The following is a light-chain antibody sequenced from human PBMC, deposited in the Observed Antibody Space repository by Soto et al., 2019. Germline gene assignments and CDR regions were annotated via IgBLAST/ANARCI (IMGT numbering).Light chain of an antibody. J-gene: IGKJ1*01. CDR3: HQYDKSPWT. CDR2: GAS. Sequence: EIVLTQSPGTLSLSPGERATLSCRASQSVSSSYLAWYQQKPGQAPRLLIYGASTRATGIPARFSGSGSGTNFTLTISRLEPEDLAVYYCHQYDKSPWTFGQGTKVDIK. V-gene: IGKV3-20*01. CDR1: QSVSSSY.